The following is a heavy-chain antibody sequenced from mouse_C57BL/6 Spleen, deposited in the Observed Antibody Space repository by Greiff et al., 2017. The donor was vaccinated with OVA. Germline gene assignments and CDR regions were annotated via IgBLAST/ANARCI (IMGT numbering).Heavy chain of an antibody. CDR3: AIEDRPTRAMDY. CDR2: IHPSDSDT. J-gene: IGHJ4*01. CDR1: GYTFTSYW. Sequence: QVQLQQPGAELVKPGASVKVSCKASGYTFTSYWMHWVKQRPGQGLEWIGRIHPSDSDTNYNKKFKGKATLTVDKSSSTAFMQRSSLTSEDSAVYYCAIEDRPTRAMDYWGQGTSVTVSS. D-gene: IGHD1-1*01. V-gene: IGHV1-74*01.